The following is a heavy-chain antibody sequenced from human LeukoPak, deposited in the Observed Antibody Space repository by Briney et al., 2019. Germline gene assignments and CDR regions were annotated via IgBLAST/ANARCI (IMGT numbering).Heavy chain of an antibody. J-gene: IGHJ4*02. Sequence: PGGSLRLSCVASGFTFGGYAMSWVRQAPGKGLEWVSGISGSAGRTYYADSVKGRFTISRDISKNTLYLQMNSLRAEDTAVYYCAKDLKYSSGWYGAFDYWGQGTLVTVSS. CDR2: ISGSAGRT. CDR3: AKDLKYSSGWYGAFDY. D-gene: IGHD6-19*01. V-gene: IGHV3-23*01. CDR1: GFTFGGYA.